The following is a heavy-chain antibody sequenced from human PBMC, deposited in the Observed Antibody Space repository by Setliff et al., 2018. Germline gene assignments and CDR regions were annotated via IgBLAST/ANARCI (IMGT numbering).Heavy chain of an antibody. CDR2: IYYSGST. D-gene: IGHD1-26*01. CDR1: GGSFSTYY. Sequence: PSETLSLTCAVYGGSFSTYYWIWIRQPPGKGLEWIGYIYYSGSTNYNPSLQSRVTISVDTSKNQFSLKLSSVTAADTAVYYCARGAVVGVSDAFDIWGQGTMVTVSS. J-gene: IGHJ3*02. CDR3: ARGAVVGVSDAFDI. V-gene: IGHV4-59*01.